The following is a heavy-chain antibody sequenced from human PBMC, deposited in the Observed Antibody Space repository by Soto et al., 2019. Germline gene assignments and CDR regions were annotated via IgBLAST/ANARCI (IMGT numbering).Heavy chain of an antibody. CDR1: GFTFSSYA. D-gene: IGHD3-16*02. Sequence: EVQLLESGGGLVQPGGSLRLSCAASGFTFSSYAMSWVRQAPGKGLEWVSAISGSGGSTYYADSVKGRFTISRDNSKNTLYLQMNSLRAEDTAVYYCAKVPYYDYISGSYHRGYYFDYWGQGTLVTVSS. CDR2: ISGSGGST. V-gene: IGHV3-23*01. J-gene: IGHJ4*02. CDR3: AKVPYYDYISGSYHRGYYFDY.